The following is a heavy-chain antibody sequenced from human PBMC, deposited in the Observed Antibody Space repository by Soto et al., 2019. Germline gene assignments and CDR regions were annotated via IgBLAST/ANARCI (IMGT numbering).Heavy chain of an antibody. V-gene: IGHV4-39*01. CDR2: IYYTGST. J-gene: IGHJ4*02. Sequence: QLQLQESGPGLVKPSETLSLTCTVSGDSISSNNYYCAWIRQPPGKGLEWIGSIYYTGSTYYNPALMGRVAMSVDTSETRFSLRLSSVTAADTAVYYCARHPGYAVPTVYATHYFNYWGQGILVTVST. D-gene: IGHD2-8*01. CDR3: ARHPGYAVPTVYATHYFNY. CDR1: GDSISSNNYY.